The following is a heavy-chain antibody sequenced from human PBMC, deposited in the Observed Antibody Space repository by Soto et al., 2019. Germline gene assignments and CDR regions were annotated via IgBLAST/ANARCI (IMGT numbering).Heavy chain of an antibody. J-gene: IGHJ6*02. CDR3: AVAGTGYYYGMDV. D-gene: IGHD6-19*01. CDR2: ISGSGGST. V-gene: IGHV3-23*01. CDR1: GFTFSSYA. Sequence: HPGGSLRLSCAASGFTFSSYAMSWVRQAPGKGLEWVSAISGSGGSTYYADSVKGRFTISRDNSKNTLYLQMNSLRAEDTAVYYCAVAGTGYYYGMDVWGQGTTVTVSS.